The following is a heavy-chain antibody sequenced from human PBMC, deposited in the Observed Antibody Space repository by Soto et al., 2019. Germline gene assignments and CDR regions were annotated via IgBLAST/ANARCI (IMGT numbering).Heavy chain of an antibody. CDR3: ANLSDDYSNTGY. Sequence: SETPSLTCTVSGGSISSSSYYWGWIRQPPGKGLEWIGSIYYSGSTYYNPSLKSRVTISVDTSKNQFSLKLSSVTAADTAVYYCANLSDDYSNTGYWGQGTLVTVSS. V-gene: IGHV4-39*05. J-gene: IGHJ4*02. CDR1: GGSISSSSYY. CDR2: IYYSGST. D-gene: IGHD4-4*01.